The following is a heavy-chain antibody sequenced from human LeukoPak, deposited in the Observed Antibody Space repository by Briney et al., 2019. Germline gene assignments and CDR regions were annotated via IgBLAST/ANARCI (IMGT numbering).Heavy chain of an antibody. D-gene: IGHD4-17*01. CDR3: AKEPYGDCGLALGY. CDR2: ISGSGGST. J-gene: IGHJ4*02. V-gene: IGHV3-23*01. Sequence: PGGSLRLSCAASGFIFSNYAMSWVRQAPGKGLEWVSTISGSGGSTYYADSVKGRFTISRDNSKSTLYLQMNSLRAEDTAVYYCAKEPYGDCGLALGYWGQGTLVTVSS. CDR1: GFIFSNYA.